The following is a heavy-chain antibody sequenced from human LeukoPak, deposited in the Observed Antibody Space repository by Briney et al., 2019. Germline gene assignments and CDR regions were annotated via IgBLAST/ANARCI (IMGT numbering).Heavy chain of an antibody. D-gene: IGHD2-15*01. CDR3: ARDGDIVVPRGDY. CDR2: INPNSGGT. V-gene: IGHV1-2*06. Sequence: GASVKVSCKASGYTFTGYYMHWVRQAPGQGLEWMGRINPNSGGTNSAQKFPGRVNMTRDTSIRTAYMELSRLRSDDTAVYYCARDGDIVVPRGDYWGQGTLVTVSS. J-gene: IGHJ4*02. CDR1: GYTFTGYY.